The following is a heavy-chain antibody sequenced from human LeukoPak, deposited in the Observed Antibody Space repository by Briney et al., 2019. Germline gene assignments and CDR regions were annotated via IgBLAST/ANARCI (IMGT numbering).Heavy chain of an antibody. D-gene: IGHD1-26*01. J-gene: IGHJ4*02. V-gene: IGHV3-23*01. CDR1: GFSFSSYA. Sequence: PGGSLRLSCAASGFSFSSYAMSWVRQAPGKGLEWVSGIIGSGAGTNYADSVRGRFTISRDNSKNTLYLQMNSLRAEDTAVYFCGRVDSGTYYMPFAYGGQGSLVTASS. CDR2: IIGSGAGT. CDR3: GRVDSGTYYMPFAY.